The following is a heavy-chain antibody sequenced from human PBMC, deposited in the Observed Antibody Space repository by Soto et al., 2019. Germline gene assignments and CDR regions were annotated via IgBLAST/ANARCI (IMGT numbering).Heavy chain of an antibody. D-gene: IGHD5-12*01. CDR2: IFSSGST. CDR1: GGSINTFY. J-gene: IGHJ4*02. CDR3: AREGSYSAYNFAHGIQLWSFDF. Sequence: SETLYLTYAVSGGSINTFYWSWVRQPAGKGLEWIGRIFSSGSTRFNPSLESRVAMSVDTSKNHFSLNLSSVTAADMAVYYCAREGSYSAYNFAHGIQLWSFDFWGQGALVTVSS. V-gene: IGHV4-4*07.